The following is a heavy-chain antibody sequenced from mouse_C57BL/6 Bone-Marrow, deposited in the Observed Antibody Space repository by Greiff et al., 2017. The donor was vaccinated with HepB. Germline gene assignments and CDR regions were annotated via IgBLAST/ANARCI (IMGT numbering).Heavy chain of an antibody. CDR1: GFTFSSYG. J-gene: IGHJ4*01. CDR3: ASLRYAMDY. Sequence: EVKLVESGGDLVKPGGSLKLSCAASGFTFSSYGMSWVRQTPDKRLEWVATISSGGSYTYYPDSVKGRFTISRDNAKTTLYLQMSSLKSEDTAMYYCASLRYAMDYWGQGTSVTVSS. CDR2: ISSGGSYT. V-gene: IGHV5-6*01.